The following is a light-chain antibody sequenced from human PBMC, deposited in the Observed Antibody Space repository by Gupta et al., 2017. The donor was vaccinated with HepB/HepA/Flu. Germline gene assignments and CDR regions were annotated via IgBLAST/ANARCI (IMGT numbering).Light chain of an antibody. CDR3: QSYDSSLSASV. CDR2: TNN. J-gene: IGLJ2*01. Sequence: QSVLTQPPSVSGAPGPRVTLSSTGSSSSIGAVDHVHWYQHLPGTAPKLPIYTNNNRPSGVPDRFSASKSGTSASLAITGLQAKDEADYYSQSYDSSLSASVFGGGTKLTVL. CDR1: SSSIGAVDH. V-gene: IGLV1-40*01.